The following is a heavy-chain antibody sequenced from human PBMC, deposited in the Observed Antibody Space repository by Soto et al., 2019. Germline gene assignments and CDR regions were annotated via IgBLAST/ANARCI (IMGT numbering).Heavy chain of an antibody. CDR3: TRDDGHCSGGRCYGVPRDV. CDR1: GFTVSSKY. V-gene: IGHV3-66*01. CDR2: IQSGGST. J-gene: IGHJ6*04. D-gene: IGHD2-15*01. Sequence: EVQLVESGGGLVQPGGSLRLSCAASGFTVSSKYMSWVRQAPGKGLEWVSLIQSGGSTYYAGSVKGRFTISRDNSENTLWLQMNSRRVEDTAVYYCTRDDGHCSGGRCYGVPRDVWGKGTTVTVSA.